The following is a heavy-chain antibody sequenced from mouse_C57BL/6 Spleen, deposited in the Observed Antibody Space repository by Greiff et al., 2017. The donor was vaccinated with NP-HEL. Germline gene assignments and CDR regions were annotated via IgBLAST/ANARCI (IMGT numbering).Heavy chain of an antibody. CDR3: ARSREYDEIYYAMDY. J-gene: IGHJ4*01. CDR1: GYTFTSYW. Sequence: QVQLQQPGTELVKPGASVKLSCKASGYTFTSYWMHWVKQRPGQGLEWIGNINPSNGGTNYNEKFKSKATLTVDKSSSTAYMQLSSLTSEDSAVYYCARSREYDEIYYAMDYWGQGTSVTVSS. CDR2: INPSNGGT. D-gene: IGHD2-14*01. V-gene: IGHV1-53*01.